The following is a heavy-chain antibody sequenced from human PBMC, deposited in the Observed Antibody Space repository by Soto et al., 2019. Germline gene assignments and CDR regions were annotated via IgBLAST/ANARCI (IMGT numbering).Heavy chain of an antibody. CDR1: GFTVSSNY. Sequence: GGSLRLSCAASGFTVSSNYMSWVRQAPGKGLEWVSVIYSGGSTYYADSVKGRFTISRDNSKNTLYLQMNSLRAEDTAVYYCARKRDYYGSGSYFDYWGQGTLVTVSS. CDR3: ARKRDYYGSGSYFDY. J-gene: IGHJ4*02. D-gene: IGHD3-10*01. CDR2: IYSGGST. V-gene: IGHV3-53*01.